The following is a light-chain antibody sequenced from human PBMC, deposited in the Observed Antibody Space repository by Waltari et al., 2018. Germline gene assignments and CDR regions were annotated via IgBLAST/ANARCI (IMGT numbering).Light chain of an antibody. J-gene: IGKJ5*01. Sequence: EFPLTPPPATLSWSPVERATLPCRASQSVSSSLGWSQQRPGQAPSRLIYDASSRATGIPARFSGSGSGTDFTLTISSLEPEDFAVYDCQQRSKWPITFGQGTRLEIK. V-gene: IGKV3-11*01. CDR2: DAS. CDR1: QSVSSS. CDR3: QQRSKWPIT.